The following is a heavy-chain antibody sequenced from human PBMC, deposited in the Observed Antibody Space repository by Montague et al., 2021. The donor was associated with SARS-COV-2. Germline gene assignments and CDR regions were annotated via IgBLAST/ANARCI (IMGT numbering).Heavy chain of an antibody. D-gene: IGHD3-9*01. Sequence: SETLSLTCTVSGDSIRSSSYSWGWVRQPPGKGLEWIGSIYNSGSTFYXXXVESRVTISVGTSKNQFSLKLSSVTAADTAVYYCARHRITIFLGRMFGYWGQGTLVTVSS. CDR1: GDSIRSSSYS. J-gene: IGHJ4*02. V-gene: IGHV4-39*01. CDR3: ARHRITIFLGRMFGY. CDR2: IYNSGST.